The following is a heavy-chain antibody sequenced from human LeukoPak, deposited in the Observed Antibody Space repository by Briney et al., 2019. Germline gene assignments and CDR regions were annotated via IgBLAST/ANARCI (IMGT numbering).Heavy chain of an antibody. CDR2: INSDGSST. V-gene: IGHV3-74*01. CDR3: ARAYYYDSKPFDY. D-gene: IGHD3-22*01. CDR1: GFTFSSYW. Sequence: PGGSLRLSCAASGFTFSSYWMHWVRQAPGKGLVWVSRINSDGSSTSYADSVKGRFTISRDNAKNTLYLQMNSLRAEDTAVYYCARAYYYDSKPFDYWGQGTLVTVAS. J-gene: IGHJ4*02.